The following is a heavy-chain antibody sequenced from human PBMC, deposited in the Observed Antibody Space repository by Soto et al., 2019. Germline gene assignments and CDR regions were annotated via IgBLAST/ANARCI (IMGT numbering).Heavy chain of an antibody. Sequence: ASVKVSCKASGYTFTSYGIHWVRQAPGQRLEWMGWINAANGDTKYSPKFQGRVTITRDTSASTAYMELSSLRSEDTAVYYCVRRHVSATGVDWFDPWGQGTLVTSPQ. D-gene: IGHD6-13*01. CDR1: GYTFTSYG. CDR3: VRRHVSATGVDWFDP. J-gene: IGHJ5*02. V-gene: IGHV1-3*01. CDR2: INAANGDT.